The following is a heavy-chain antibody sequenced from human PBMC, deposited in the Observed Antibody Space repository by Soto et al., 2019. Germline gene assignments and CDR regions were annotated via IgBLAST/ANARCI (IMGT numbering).Heavy chain of an antibody. D-gene: IGHD3-22*01. CDR2: IYYSGST. CDR3: TRDTSGYHPTY. Sequence: SETLSLTCTLSGAAVNSANYYFSCIRQPPGKGLELIGFIYYSGSTKYNPSLKSRVTISLDTSKNQISLNLTSVTAADTAVYYCTRDTSGYHPTYWGQGTLVTVSS. V-gene: IGHV4-61*01. CDR1: GAAVNSANYY. J-gene: IGHJ4*02.